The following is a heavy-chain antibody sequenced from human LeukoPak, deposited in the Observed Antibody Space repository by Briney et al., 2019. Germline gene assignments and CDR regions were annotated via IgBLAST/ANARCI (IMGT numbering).Heavy chain of an antibody. J-gene: IGHJ5*01. D-gene: IGHD5-24*01. CDR3: AGGDANNHNRPGVPDS. V-gene: IGHV3-74*01. Sequence: GGSLRLSCAASGFNFGDYWMLWVRQSPGKGLVWVSRISGNGTDTRYADSVKGRFTVSRDNTRSTLFLHLNSLRAEDTAVYYCAGGDANNHNRPGVPDSWGQGTLVTVSS. CDR1: GFNFGDYW. CDR2: ISGNGTDT.